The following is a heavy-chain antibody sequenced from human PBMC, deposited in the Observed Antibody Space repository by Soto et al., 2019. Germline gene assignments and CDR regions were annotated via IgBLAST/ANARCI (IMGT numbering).Heavy chain of an antibody. CDR2: ISSSSSYI. CDR1: GFTFSSYS. J-gene: IGHJ6*02. V-gene: IGHV3-21*01. Sequence: PGGSLRLSCAASGFTFSSYSMNWVRQAPGKGLGWVSSISSSSSYIYYADSVKGRFTISRDNAKNSLYLQMNSLRAEDTAVYYCARDFHPGIANDYYGMDVWGQGTTVTVSS. D-gene: IGHD6-13*01. CDR3: ARDFHPGIANDYYGMDV.